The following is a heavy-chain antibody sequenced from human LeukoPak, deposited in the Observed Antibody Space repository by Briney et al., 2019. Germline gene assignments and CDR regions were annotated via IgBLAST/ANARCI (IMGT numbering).Heavy chain of an antibody. D-gene: IGHD1-26*01. CDR1: GYTFTGYY. J-gene: IGHJ6*03. CDR3: ATGIVGATPRDYYMDV. Sequence: ASVKVSCKASGYTFTGYYMHWVRQAPGQGLEWMGWINPNSGGTNYAQKFQGRVTMTRDTSISTAYMELSRLRSDDTAVYYCATGIVGATPRDYYMDVWGKGTTVTVSS. CDR2: INPNSGGT. V-gene: IGHV1-2*02.